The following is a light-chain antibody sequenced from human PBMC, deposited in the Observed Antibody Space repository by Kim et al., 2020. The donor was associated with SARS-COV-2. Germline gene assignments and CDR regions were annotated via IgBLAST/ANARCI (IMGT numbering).Light chain of an antibody. J-gene: IGKJ1*01. V-gene: IGKV3-20*01. CDR2: DAS. CDR1: QCVSSNY. Sequence: PGESATLSCRASQCVSSNYLAWYQQKPGQAPRLLIYDASTRATGIPDRFSGSGSGTDFTLTISRLEPEDFAVYYCQQYGSSLPRMFGQGTKVDIK. CDR3: QQYGSSLPRM.